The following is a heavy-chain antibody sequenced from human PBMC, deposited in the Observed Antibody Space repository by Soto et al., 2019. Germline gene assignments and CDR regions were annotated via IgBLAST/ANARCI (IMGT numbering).Heavy chain of an antibody. J-gene: IGHJ5*02. CDR1: GGSISSSSYY. CDR3: ARKVVTPFFHWFDP. V-gene: IGHV4-39*01. CDR2: IYYSGST. D-gene: IGHD2-21*02. Sequence: SETLSLTCTVSGGSISSSSYYWGWIRQPPGKGLEWIGSIYYSGSTYYNPSLKSRVTISVDTSKNQFSLKLSSVTAADTAVYYCARKVVTPFFHWFDPWGQGALVTVSS.